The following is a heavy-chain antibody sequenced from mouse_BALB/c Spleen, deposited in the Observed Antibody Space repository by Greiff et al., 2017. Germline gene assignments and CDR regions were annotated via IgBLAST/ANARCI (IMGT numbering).Heavy chain of an antibody. V-gene: IGHV1S127*01. CDR2: IDPSDSET. Sequence: QVQLQQSGPQLVRPGASVKISCKASGYSLTSYWMHWVKQRPGQGLEWIGMIDPSDSETRLNQKFKDKATLTVDKSSSTAYMQLSSPTSEDSAVYYWARKGDYYGSSFSWFAYWGQGTLVTVSA. CDR3: ARKGDYYGSSFSWFAY. D-gene: IGHD1-1*01. J-gene: IGHJ3*01. CDR1: GYSLTSYW.